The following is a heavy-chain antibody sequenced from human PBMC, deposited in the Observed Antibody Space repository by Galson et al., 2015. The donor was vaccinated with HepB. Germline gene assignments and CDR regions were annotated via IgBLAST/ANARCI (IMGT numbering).Heavy chain of an antibody. CDR1: GFTFTSSA. D-gene: IGHD3/OR15-3a*01. CDR2: IVVGSGNT. Sequence: SVKVSCKASGFTFTSSAVQWVRQARGQRLEWIGWIVVGSGNTNYAQKFQERVTITRDMSTSTAYMELSSLRSEDTAVYYCAADPFGLVPPVWDVWGQGTTVTVSS. V-gene: IGHV1-58*01. CDR3: AADPFGLVPPVWDV. J-gene: IGHJ6*02.